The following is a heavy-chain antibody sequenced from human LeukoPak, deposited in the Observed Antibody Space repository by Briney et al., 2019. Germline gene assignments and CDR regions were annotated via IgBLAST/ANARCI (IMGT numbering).Heavy chain of an antibody. V-gene: IGHV3-48*04. CDR1: GFTFSSYS. D-gene: IGHD2-15*01. CDR3: ARDRYRSGGNCYGDAFDI. Sequence: PGGSLRLSCAASGFTFSSYSMNWVRQAPGKGLEWVSYISSDSSTIYYADSVKGRFTISRDHSKNTLYLQMNSLRAEDTAVYYCARDRYRSGGNCYGDAFDIWGQGTMVTVSS. CDR2: ISSDSSTI. J-gene: IGHJ3*02.